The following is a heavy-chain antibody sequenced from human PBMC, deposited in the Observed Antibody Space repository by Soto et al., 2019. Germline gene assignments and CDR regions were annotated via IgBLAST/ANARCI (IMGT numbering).Heavy chain of an antibody. J-gene: IGHJ6*03. V-gene: IGHV3-21*01. CDR1: GFTFSSYS. D-gene: IGHD1-7*01. CDR2: ISSSSSYI. CDR3: ARDGVTGTTGNDYYYYYYMDV. Sequence: PGGSLRLSCAASGFTFSSYSMNWVRQAPGKGLEWVSSISSSSSYIYYADSVKGRFTISRDNAKNSLYLQMNSLRAEDTAVYYCARDGVTGTTGNDYYYYYYMDVWGKGTTVTVSS.